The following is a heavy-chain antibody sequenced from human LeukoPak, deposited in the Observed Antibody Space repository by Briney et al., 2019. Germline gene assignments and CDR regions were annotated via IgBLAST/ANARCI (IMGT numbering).Heavy chain of an antibody. D-gene: IGHD6-13*01. CDR1: GFTFSSYA. CDR3: ARAATTGTVDY. CDR2: IKQDGSEK. V-gene: IGHV3-7*01. Sequence: GGSLRLSCAASGFTFSSYAMHWVRQAPGKGLEWVANIKQDGSEKYYVDSVKGRFTISRDNAKNSLYLQMNSLRAEDTAEYYCARAATTGTVDYWGQGTLVTVSS. J-gene: IGHJ4*02.